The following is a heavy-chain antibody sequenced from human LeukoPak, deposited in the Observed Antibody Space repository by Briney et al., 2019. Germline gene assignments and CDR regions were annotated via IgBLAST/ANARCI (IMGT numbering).Heavy chain of an antibody. CDR3: ARDLGESRRYYYYYMDV. CDR2: ISSSSSYI. J-gene: IGHJ6*03. V-gene: IGHV3-21*01. CDR1: GFTFSSYS. D-gene: IGHD3-16*01. Sequence: GGSLRLSCAASGFTFSSYSMNWVRQAPGKGLEWVSSISSSSSYIYYADSVKGRFTISRDNAKNSLYLQMNSLRAGDTAVYYCARDLGESRRYYYYYMDVWGKGTTVTVSS.